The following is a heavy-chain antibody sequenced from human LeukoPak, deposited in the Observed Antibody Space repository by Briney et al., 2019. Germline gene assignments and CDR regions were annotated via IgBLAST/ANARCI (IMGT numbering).Heavy chain of an antibody. CDR1: GFTLSNYW. D-gene: IGHD2-21*02. CDR3: ARFVVVTAGDY. J-gene: IGHJ4*01. V-gene: IGHV3-74*01. CDR2: LHSNGAFT. Sequence: GGSLRLSCSASGFTLSNYWMHWVRQAPGRGLVWVARLHSNGAFTTYADSVKGRFTISRDTAKNTLYLQMNSLRVEDTAVYYCARFVVVTAGDYWGQGTLVTVSS.